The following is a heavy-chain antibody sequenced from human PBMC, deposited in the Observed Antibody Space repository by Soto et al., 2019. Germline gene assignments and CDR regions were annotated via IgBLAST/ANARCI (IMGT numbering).Heavy chain of an antibody. Sequence: PGESLKICCNGSEYHFTTYCIGWVRQMPGKGLEWVGVIHPGDSDIRYSPSFQGQVTIPADKSISTAYLQWSSLKASDTAMYYCATSDRSSLTFYYHGVDVWGQGTTVTVSS. V-gene: IGHV5-51*01. D-gene: IGHD2-2*01. CDR3: ATSDRSSLTFYYHGVDV. J-gene: IGHJ6*02. CDR1: EYHFTTYC. CDR2: IHPGDSDI.